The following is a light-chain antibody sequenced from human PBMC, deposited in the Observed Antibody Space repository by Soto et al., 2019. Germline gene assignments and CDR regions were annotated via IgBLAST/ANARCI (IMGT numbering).Light chain of an antibody. CDR3: QQYGTSPRT. CDR2: GAS. J-gene: IGKJ1*01. V-gene: IGKV3-20*01. Sequence: EIVLTQSPGTLSLSPGERATISCRASQSVSSSYLAWYQQKPGQAPRLLIYGASSRATGIPDRFSGGGSGTDFTLTISRLEPEDFAVYYCQQYGTSPRTFGQGTTVDIK. CDR1: QSVSSSY.